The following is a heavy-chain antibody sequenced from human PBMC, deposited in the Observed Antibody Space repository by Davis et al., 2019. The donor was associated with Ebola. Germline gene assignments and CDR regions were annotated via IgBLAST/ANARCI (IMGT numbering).Heavy chain of an antibody. CDR2: IYAGDSDA. CDR3: ASLRRTITGMDDGFDI. D-gene: IGHD2-8*02. Sequence: GESLKISCEGSGYTFPNYWIAWVRQMPGKGLEWMGIIYAGDSDARYSPSFEGQVTLSIDRSISTAYLRWHSLTASDSGMYYCASLRRTITGMDDGFDIWGQGTMVTVSS. J-gene: IGHJ3*02. CDR1: GYTFPNYW. V-gene: IGHV5-51*01.